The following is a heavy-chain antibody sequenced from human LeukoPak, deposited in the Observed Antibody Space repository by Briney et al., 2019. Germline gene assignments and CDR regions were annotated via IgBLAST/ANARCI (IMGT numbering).Heavy chain of an antibody. CDR1: GYTFTSYY. J-gene: IGHJ3*02. CDR3: ARGSGGGAMKHAFDI. V-gene: IGHV1-46*01. Sequence: ASVKVSCKASGYTFTSYYMHWVRQAPGRGLEWMGIINPSGGSTSYAQKFQGRVTMTRDTSTSTVYMELSSLRSEDTAVYYCARGSGGGAMKHAFDIWGQGTMVTVSS. D-gene: IGHD3-16*01. CDR2: INPSGGST.